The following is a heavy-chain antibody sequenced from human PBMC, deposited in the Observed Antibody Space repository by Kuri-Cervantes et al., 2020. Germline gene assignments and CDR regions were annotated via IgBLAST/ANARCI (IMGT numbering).Heavy chain of an antibody. J-gene: IGHJ6*02. CDR1: GGSISSSSYY. CDR3: ARDHRKSGSYYYYGMDV. CDR2: IYYSGST. V-gene: IGHV4-39*07. D-gene: IGHD1-26*01. Sequence: GSLRLSCTVSGGSISSSSYYWGWIRQPPGKGLEWIGSIYYSGSTYYNPSLKSRVAISVDTSKNQFSLKLSSVTAADTAVYYCARDHRKSGSYYYYGMDVWGQGTTVTVSS.